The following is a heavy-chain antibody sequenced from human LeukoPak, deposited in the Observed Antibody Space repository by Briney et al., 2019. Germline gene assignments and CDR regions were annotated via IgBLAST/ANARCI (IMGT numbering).Heavy chain of an antibody. CDR2: IYYSGRS. J-gene: IGHJ6*03. V-gene: IGHV4-59*11. Sequence: SEALSLTCSGSWGHISSLFGSLIRQPPGKGLELNGYIYYSGRSNYNPSLQSRVTISVATSKDQFSLKLSSVTAADTAVYYCARDGEADAKTYYYDSSGPGHYYYYMDVWGKGTTVTVSS. D-gene: IGHD3-22*01. CDR1: WGHISSLF. CDR3: ARDGEADAKTYYYDSSGPGHYYYYMDV.